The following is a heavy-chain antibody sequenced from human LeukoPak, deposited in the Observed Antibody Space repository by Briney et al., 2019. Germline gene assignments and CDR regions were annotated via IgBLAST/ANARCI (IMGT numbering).Heavy chain of an antibody. J-gene: IGHJ3*02. Sequence: KTSETLSLTCTVSGGSISSYYWSWIRQPPGKGLEWIGYIYYSGSTNYNPSLKSRVTISLDKSKNQFSLKLSSVTAADTAVYYCARAWRQLDAFDIWGQGTMVTVSS. CDR1: GGSISSYY. D-gene: IGHD1-1*01. CDR2: IYYSGST. V-gene: IGHV4-59*12. CDR3: ARAWRQLDAFDI.